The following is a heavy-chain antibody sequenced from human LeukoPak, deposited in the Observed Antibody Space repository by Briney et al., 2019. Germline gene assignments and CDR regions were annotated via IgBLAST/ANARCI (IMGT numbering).Heavy chain of an antibody. CDR2: HNQNP. CDR3: VTYFVNGGGRGH. J-gene: IGHJ4*02. Sequence: SETLSLTCTVSGASVSSGDYHWSWVRQAPGKGLEWIGHNQNPSYNPSLKSRVVISIHTSRNQFSLTLNTVTAADTATYFCVTYFVNGGGRGHWGPGALVTVSS. D-gene: IGHD3-9*01. CDR1: GASVSSGDYH. V-gene: IGHV4-61*08.